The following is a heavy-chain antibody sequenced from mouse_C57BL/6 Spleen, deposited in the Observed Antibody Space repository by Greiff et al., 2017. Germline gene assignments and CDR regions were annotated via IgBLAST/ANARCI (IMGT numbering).Heavy chain of an antibody. CDR3: ARDWGGFAY. D-gene: IGHD4-1*01. Sequence: VQLKQSGPELVKPGASVKISCKASGYTFTDYYMNWVKQSHGKSLEWIGDINPNNGGTSYHQKFKGKATLTVDKSSSTAYMELRSLTSEDSAVYYCARDWGGFAYWGQGTLVTVSA. J-gene: IGHJ3*01. CDR1: GYTFTDYY. V-gene: IGHV1-26*01. CDR2: INPNNGGT.